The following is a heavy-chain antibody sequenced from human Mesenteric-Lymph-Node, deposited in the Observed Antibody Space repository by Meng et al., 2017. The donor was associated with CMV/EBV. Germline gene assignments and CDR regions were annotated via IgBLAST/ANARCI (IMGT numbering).Heavy chain of an antibody. J-gene: IGHJ6*02. D-gene: IGHD3-3*01. CDR2: ISSSGSTI. V-gene: IGHV3-48*03. CDR1: GFTFSSYE. CDR3: ARDSITIFGVVIISYYGMDV. Sequence: GGSLRLSCAASGFTFSSYEMNWVRQAPGKGLEWVSYISSSGSTIYYADSVKGRFTISRDNAKNSLYLQMNSLRAEDTAVYYCARDSITIFGVVIISYYGMDVWGQGTTVTVSS.